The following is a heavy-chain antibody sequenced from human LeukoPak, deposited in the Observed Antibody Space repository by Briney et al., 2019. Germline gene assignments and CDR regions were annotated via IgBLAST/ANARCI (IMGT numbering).Heavy chain of an antibody. Sequence: PGGSLRLSCAASGFTVSSNYMSWVRQAPGKGLEWVSVIYSGGSTYYADSVKGRFTISRDNSKNTLYLQMNSLRAEDTAVYYCARPYCSGGSCYFAFDIWGQGTMVTVSS. CDR3: ARPYCSGGSCYFAFDI. CDR1: GFTVSSNY. J-gene: IGHJ3*02. V-gene: IGHV3-66*01. D-gene: IGHD2-15*01. CDR2: IYSGGST.